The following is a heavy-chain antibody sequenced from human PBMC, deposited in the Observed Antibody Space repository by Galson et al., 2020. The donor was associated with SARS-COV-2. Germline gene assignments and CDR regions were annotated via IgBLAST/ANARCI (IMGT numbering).Heavy chain of an antibody. CDR2: ISYDGSNK. CDR1: GFTFSSYA. D-gene: IGHD6-19*01. CDR3: ARDGSGWYIDY. J-gene: IGHJ4*02. Sequence: GGSLRLSCAASGFTFSSYAMHWVHQAPGKGLEWVAAISYDGSNKYYADSVKGRFTISRDNSKNTLYLQMNSLRAEDTAVYYCARDGSGWYIDYWGQGALVTVSS. V-gene: IGHV3-30*04.